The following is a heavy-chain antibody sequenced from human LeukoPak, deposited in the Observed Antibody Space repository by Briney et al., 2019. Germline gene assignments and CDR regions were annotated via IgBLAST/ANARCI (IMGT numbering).Heavy chain of an antibody. V-gene: IGHV3-53*01. CDR1: GILFSSNY. CDR3: ARGDGYNYWEY. D-gene: IGHD5-24*01. CDR2: FYIDGST. Sequence: GGSLRLSCVASGILFSSNYMSWVRQAPGKGLEWVSVFYIDGSTYYADSVKGRFTISRDNSKNTLYLQMNSLRAEDTAVYYCARGDGYNYWEYWGQGTLVTVSS. J-gene: IGHJ4*02.